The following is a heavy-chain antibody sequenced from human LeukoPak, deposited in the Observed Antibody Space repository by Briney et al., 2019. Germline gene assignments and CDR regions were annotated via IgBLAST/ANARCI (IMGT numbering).Heavy chain of an antibody. Sequence: GESLKISRKGSGYSFTNYWIGWVRQMPGKGLEWMGIIYPGDSDTRYSPSFQGQVTISADKSISTAYLQWSSLKASDTAMYYCARLPHNSGWPPREYWGQGTLVTVSS. V-gene: IGHV5-51*01. CDR1: GYSFTNYW. CDR2: IYPGDSDT. CDR3: ARLPHNSGWPPREY. J-gene: IGHJ4*02. D-gene: IGHD6-19*01.